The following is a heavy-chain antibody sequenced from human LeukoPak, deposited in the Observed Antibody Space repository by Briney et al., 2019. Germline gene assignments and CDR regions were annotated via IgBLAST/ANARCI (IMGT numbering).Heavy chain of an antibody. D-gene: IGHD3-10*01. Sequence: PSETLSLTCTLSGGSISSSDYYWSWIRQPPGKGLEWIGYIYYSGSTNYNPSLKSRVTILVDTSKNQFSLKLSSVTAADTAVYYCARDHFGDYFDYWGQGTLVTVSS. CDR1: GGSISSSDYY. CDR3: ARDHFGDYFDY. CDR2: IYYSGST. J-gene: IGHJ4*02. V-gene: IGHV4-61*08.